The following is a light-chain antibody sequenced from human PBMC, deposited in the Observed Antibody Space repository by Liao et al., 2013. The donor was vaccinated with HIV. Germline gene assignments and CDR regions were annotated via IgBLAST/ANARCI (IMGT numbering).Light chain of an antibody. CDR2: YDS. V-gene: IGLV3-21*04. Sequence: SYVLTQPPSVSVAPGKTARITCGGNNIGSKSVHWYQQKPGQAPVLVIYYDSDRPSGISDRFSGSTSENTATLTISRAEAGDEADYYCQVWDRGSAHPTVFGPGTKVTVL. CDR1: NIGSKS. J-gene: IGLJ1*01. CDR3: QVWDRGSAHPTV.